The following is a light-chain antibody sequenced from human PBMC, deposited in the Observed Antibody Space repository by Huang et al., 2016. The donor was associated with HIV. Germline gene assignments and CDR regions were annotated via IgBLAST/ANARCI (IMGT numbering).Light chain of an antibody. CDR3: QQYHNWPYT. Sequence: EIIMTQSPATLSLSPGEGVPLSCRANQSVATNLAWYLHRPCQSPRFLIFGASTRASGLPGRFSGSGSGTQFTLTVSGLQSEDFAVYYCQQYHNWPYTFGQGTKLEI. CDR1: QSVATN. J-gene: IGKJ2*01. V-gene: IGKV3-15*01. CDR2: GAS.